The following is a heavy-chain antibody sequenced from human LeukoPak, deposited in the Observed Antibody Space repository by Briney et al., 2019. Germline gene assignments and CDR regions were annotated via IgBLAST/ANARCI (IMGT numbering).Heavy chain of an antibody. CDR2: ISSGSGTM. V-gene: IGHV3-48*02. J-gene: IGHJ4*02. Sequence: GGSLRLSCTASGFTFSSYSMNWVRQAPGKGLEWVSYISSGSGTMYYADSVKGRFTISRDNARNSLFLQMNNLRDEDTALYYCAKNSRYSSSPTEYWGRGTLVTVSA. CDR1: GFTFSSYS. CDR3: AKNSRYSSSPTEY. D-gene: IGHD6-13*01.